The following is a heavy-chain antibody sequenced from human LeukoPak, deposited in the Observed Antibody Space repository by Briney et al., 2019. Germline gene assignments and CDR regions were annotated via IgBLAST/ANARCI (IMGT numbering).Heavy chain of an antibody. CDR3: AKDHLYNMGGFDY. CDR2: IYSGGNT. V-gene: IGHV3-53*01. D-gene: IGHD3-16*02. J-gene: IGHJ4*02. CDR1: GFTVSSNY. Sequence: GGSLRLSCAASGFTVSSNYMSWVRQAPGKGLEWVSVIYSGGNTYYADSVKGRFTVSRDNSKNTLYLQMNSLRAEDTAVYYCAKDHLYNMGGFDYWGQGTLVTVSS.